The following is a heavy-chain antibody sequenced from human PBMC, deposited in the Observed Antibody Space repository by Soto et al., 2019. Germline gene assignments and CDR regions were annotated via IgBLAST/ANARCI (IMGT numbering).Heavy chain of an antibody. J-gene: IGHJ4*02. CDR3: ARDRQWLSSPYYFDY. Sequence: GGSLRLSCAASGFTFSSYAMYWVRQAPGKGLEWVAVISYDGSNKYYADSVKGRFTISRDNSKNTLYLQMNSLRAEDTAVYYCARDRQWLSSPYYFDYWGQGTLVTVSS. CDR2: ISYDGSNK. CDR1: GFTFSSYA. V-gene: IGHV3-30-3*01. D-gene: IGHD6-19*01.